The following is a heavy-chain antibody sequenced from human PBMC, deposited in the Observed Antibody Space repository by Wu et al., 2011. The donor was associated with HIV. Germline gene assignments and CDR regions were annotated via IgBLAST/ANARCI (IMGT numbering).Heavy chain of an antibody. CDR2: INPNSGGT. CDR1: GDTFSSYA. J-gene: IGHJ3*02. CDR3: ARRCLSRNKDCFGAFDI. V-gene: IGHV1-2*02. D-gene: IGHD2-21*01. Sequence: QVQLVQSGAEVKKPGSSVKVSCKASGDTFSSYAIGWVRQAPGQGLEWMGWINPNSGGTNYAQRFQGRVSMTRDTSINAVYMELTRLRSDDTAMYYCARRCLSRNKDCFGAFDIWGQGTRGHRLF.